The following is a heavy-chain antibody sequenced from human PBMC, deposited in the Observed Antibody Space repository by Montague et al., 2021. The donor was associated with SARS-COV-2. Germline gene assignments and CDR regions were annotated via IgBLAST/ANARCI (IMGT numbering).Heavy chain of an antibody. J-gene: IGHJ4*02. CDR2: IYSNGDK. V-gene: IGHV2-5*01. CDR3: AHLIRYYDIFTGIAGDD. Sequence: PALVKPTQTLTLTCTFSGFSLSTPNVGVAWIRQPPGKALEWLAVIYSNGDKRYSPPLQRSLPLPKDTSRNQVVLSLTNVDPLDTATYYCAHLIRYYDIFTGIAGDDGGQGTQVTVAS. CDR1: GFSLSTPNVG. D-gene: IGHD3-9*01.